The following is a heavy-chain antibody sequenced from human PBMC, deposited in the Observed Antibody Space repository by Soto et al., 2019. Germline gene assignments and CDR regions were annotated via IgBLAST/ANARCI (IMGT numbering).Heavy chain of an antibody. Sequence: QVQLVQSGAEVKKPGSSVKVSCKASGGTFSSYAISWVRQAPGQGLEWMGGIIPILGTANYAQKFQGRVTITADESTSTAYMELSSLRSEDTAVYYCARDYEEGYGGWFDPWGQGTLVTVSS. CDR1: GGTFSSYA. J-gene: IGHJ5*02. CDR2: IIPILGTA. V-gene: IGHV1-69*01. D-gene: IGHD5-12*01. CDR3: ARDYEEGYGGWFDP.